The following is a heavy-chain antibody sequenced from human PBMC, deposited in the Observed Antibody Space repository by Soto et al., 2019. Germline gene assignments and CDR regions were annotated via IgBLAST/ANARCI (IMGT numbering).Heavy chain of an antibody. Sequence: EVQLVESGGGLIQPGGSLRLSCAASGLTVSNNYMNWVRQPPGKGLEWVAVIYSSGPTYYADSVKGRFTISRDTVKNIVYLPMNSLRVDDTAMYYCARDKTQAAGWFDPWGQGTQVTVSS. CDR2: IYSSGPT. J-gene: IGHJ5*02. CDR3: ARDKTQAAGWFDP. CDR1: GLTVSNNY. D-gene: IGHD6-25*01. V-gene: IGHV3-53*02.